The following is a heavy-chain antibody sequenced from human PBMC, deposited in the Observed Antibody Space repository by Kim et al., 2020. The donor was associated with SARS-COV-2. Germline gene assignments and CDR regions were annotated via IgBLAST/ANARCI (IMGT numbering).Heavy chain of an antibody. V-gene: IGHV3-30-3*01. D-gene: IGHD4-17*01. CDR3: TRDSTGGSHWYFDL. CDR2: ISYVGTNK. J-gene: IGHJ2*01. Sequence: GGSLRLSCTASGFTFETFSMHWVRQAPGKGLEWLGLISYVGTNKYYPDSVKGRFTISRDNSKKTLYLQMNSLRADDTAVYYCTRDSTGGSHWYFDLWGHGTLVTVSA. CDR1: GFTFETFS.